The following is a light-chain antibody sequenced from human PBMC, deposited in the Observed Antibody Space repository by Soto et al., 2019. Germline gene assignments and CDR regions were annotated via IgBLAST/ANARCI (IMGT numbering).Light chain of an antibody. J-gene: IGKJ3*01. Sequence: EIVMTQSPATLSVSPGERATLSCRASQSVSSNFAWYQQKPGQAPRLLIYDASTRATGIPARFSGSGSGTDFTLTISSLEPEDFAVYYCQHRNNRPFSFGPGTKVDIK. V-gene: IGKV3-15*01. CDR3: QHRNNRPFS. CDR1: QSVSSN. CDR2: DAS.